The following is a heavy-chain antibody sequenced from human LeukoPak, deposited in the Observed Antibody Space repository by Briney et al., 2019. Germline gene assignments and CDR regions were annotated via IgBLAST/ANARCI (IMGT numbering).Heavy chain of an antibody. J-gene: IGHJ6*02. CDR2: IHDDGTT. Sequence: SETLSLTCTFSGGSISPSYWSWIRQPPGKGLEWIGYIHDDGTTKYNPSLKGRVTISEDTSKNQFSLNLNSVTAADTAVYYCARANYDFWSGYGYYYYGMDVWGQGTTVTVSS. V-gene: IGHV4-59*08. D-gene: IGHD3-3*01. CDR3: ARANYDFWSGYGYYYYGMDV. CDR1: GGSISPSY.